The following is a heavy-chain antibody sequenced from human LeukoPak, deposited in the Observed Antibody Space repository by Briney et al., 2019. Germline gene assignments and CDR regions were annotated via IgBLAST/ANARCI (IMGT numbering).Heavy chain of an antibody. D-gene: IGHD2-2*01. V-gene: IGHV4-34*01. CDR2: INHSGST. Sequence: SSETLSLTCAVYGGSFSGYYWSWIRQPPGKGLEWIGEINHSGSTNYNPSLKSRVTISVDTSKNQFSLKLSSVTAADTAVYYCARLSTVPAAIFVYDYWGQGTLVTVSS. CDR1: GGSFSGYY. J-gene: IGHJ4*02. CDR3: ARLSTVPAAIFVYDY.